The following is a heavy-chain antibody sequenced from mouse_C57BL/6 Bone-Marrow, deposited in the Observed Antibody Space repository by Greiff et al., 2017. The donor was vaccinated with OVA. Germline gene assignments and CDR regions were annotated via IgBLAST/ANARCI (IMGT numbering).Heavy chain of an antibody. CDR3: ARILRYPYYYAMDD. CDR1: GYTFTSYW. V-gene: IGHV1-64*01. CDR2: IHPNSGST. D-gene: IGHD1-1*01. J-gene: IGHJ4*01. Sequence: QVQLQQPGAELVKPGASVKLSCKASGYTFTSYWMHWVKQRPGQGLEWIGMIHPNSGSTNYNEKFKSKATLTVDKSSSTAYMQLSSLTSEDSAVYYCARILRYPYYYAMDDWGQGTSVTVSS.